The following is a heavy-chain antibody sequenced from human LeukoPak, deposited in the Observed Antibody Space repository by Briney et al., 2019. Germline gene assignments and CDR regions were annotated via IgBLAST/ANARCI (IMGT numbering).Heavy chain of an antibody. CDR2: MNPNSGNT. J-gene: IGHJ6*03. D-gene: IGHD6-13*01. Sequence: GASVKVSCKASGYTFTSYDINWVRQATGQGLEWMGWMNPNSGNTGYAQKFQGRVTITADESTSTAYMELSSLRSEDTAVYYCAREGSSPYRASIYYYYYMDVWGKGTTVTISS. CDR3: AREGSSPYRASIYYYYYMDV. CDR1: GYTFTSYD. V-gene: IGHV1-8*01.